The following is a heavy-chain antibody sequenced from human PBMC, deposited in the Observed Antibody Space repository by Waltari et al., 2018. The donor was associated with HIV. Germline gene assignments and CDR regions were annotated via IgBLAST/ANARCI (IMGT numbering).Heavy chain of an antibody. CDR2: VNPSGRT. CDR1: GGSSSTYP. J-gene: IGHJ4*02. D-gene: IGHD3-16*01. Sequence: QVPIQQCGARLLKPSETLSLTCGLYGGSSSTYPWPWVRPAPGRGLELIGEVNPSGRTNDSPSLKSRLSISLDKSKNSFSLTLNSVSAADTAVYFCGRGTQAAGELVGHWGQGILITVSS. CDR3: GRGTQAAGELVGH. V-gene: IGHV4-34*01.